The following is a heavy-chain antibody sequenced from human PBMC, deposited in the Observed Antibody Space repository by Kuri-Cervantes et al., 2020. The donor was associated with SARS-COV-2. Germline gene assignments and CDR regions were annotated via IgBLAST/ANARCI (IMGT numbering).Heavy chain of an antibody. Sequence: GSLRLSCAVSGYSISSGYYWGWIRQPPGKGLEWIGSIYHSGSTYYNPSLKTRVTMSVDTSKNQFSLKLSSVTAADTAVYYCARDSWEPPYYYYMDVWGKGTMVTVSS. J-gene: IGHJ6*03. V-gene: IGHV4-38-2*02. D-gene: IGHD1-26*01. CDR3: ARDSWEPPYYYYMDV. CDR1: GYSISSGYY. CDR2: IYHSGST.